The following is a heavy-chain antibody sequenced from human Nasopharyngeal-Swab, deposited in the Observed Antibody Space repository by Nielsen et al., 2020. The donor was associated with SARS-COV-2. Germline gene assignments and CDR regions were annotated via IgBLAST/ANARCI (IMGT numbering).Heavy chain of an antibody. CDR2: IKSKTDGGTT. V-gene: IGHV3-15*01. CDR1: RFNFSHAW. CDR3: TGRNFDY. Sequence: GSSLILSSAASRFNFSHAWMSWVRQAPGKGLEWVVRIKSKTDGGTTDYAAPVKGRFTISRDDSKNTLYLQMNSLKTEDTAVYYCTGRNFDYWGQGTLVTVSS. J-gene: IGHJ4*02.